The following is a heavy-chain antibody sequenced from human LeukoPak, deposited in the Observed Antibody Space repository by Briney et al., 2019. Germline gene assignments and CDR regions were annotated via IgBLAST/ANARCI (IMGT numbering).Heavy chain of an antibody. CDR2: IRYDGSNK. Sequence: GGSLRLSCAASGFTFSSYGMHWVRQAPGKGLEWVAFIRYDGSNKYYADSVKGRFTISRDNSKNTPYLQMNSLRAEDTAVYYCAKSKVPAAIGRLYYYYYMDVWGKGTTVTVSS. CDR3: AKSKVPAAIGRLYYYYYMDV. D-gene: IGHD2-2*02. CDR1: GFTFSSYG. J-gene: IGHJ6*03. V-gene: IGHV3-30*02.